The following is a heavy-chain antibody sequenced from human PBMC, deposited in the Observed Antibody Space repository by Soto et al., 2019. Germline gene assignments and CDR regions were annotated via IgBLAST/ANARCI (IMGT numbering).Heavy chain of an antibody. J-gene: IGHJ4*02. CDR1: GFTFSSYE. CDR2: ISSSGSTI. V-gene: IGHV3-48*03. D-gene: IGHD2-2*01. CDR3: ARVGVDCSSTSCYAIDY. Sequence: GGSLRLSCAASGFTFSSYEMNWVRQAPGKGLEWVSYISSSGSTIYYADSVKGRFTISRDNAKNSLYLQMNSLRAEDTAVYYCARVGVDCSSTSCYAIDYWGQGPMVTVYS.